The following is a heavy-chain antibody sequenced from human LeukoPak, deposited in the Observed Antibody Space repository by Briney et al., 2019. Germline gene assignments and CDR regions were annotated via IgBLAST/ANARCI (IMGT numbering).Heavy chain of an antibody. CDR1: GFTFSNVW. CDR3: TKDHGSGSYYFDY. CDR2: IKSKTDGGTV. D-gene: IGHD3-10*01. Sequence: GGSLRLSCAASGFTFSNVWMSWVRQAPGKGLEWVGRIKSKTDGGTVDYAAPVKGRFTISRDDLKNTLYLEMNSLKTEDTAVYYCTKDHGSGSYYFDYWGQGTLVTVSS. J-gene: IGHJ4*02. V-gene: IGHV3-15*01.